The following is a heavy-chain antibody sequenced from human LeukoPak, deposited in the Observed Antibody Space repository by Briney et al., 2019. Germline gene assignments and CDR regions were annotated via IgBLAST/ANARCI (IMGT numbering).Heavy chain of an antibody. Sequence: SETLSLTCTVSGGSISSYQWSWIRQPAGKGLEWIGRIDTSGSTNYNPSLKSRVTISVDTSKNQFSLKLSSVTAADTAVYYCAREGGYSYGDAPLHFDYWGQGTLVTVSS. D-gene: IGHD5-18*01. V-gene: IGHV4-4*07. CDR3: AREGGYSYGDAPLHFDY. CDR2: IDTSGST. J-gene: IGHJ4*02. CDR1: GGSISSYQ.